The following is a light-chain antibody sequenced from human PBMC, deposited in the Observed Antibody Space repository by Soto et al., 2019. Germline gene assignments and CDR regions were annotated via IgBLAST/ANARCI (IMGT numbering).Light chain of an antibody. V-gene: IGKV1D-16*01. CDR2: AAS. CDR3: QQYYSYTPWT. CDR1: QGISSW. J-gene: IGKJ1*01. Sequence: DIQMPQSPSSVSAFVRDRVTMTCRSSQGISSWLAWYQQKPGKAPKLLIYAASSLQSGVPSRFSGSGSGTEFTLTISSLQPEDFAIYYCQQYYSYTPWTFGQGTRWIS.